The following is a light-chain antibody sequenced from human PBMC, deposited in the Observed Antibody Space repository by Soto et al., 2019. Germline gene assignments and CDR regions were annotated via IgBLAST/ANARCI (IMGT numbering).Light chain of an antibody. CDR1: QSVSNNY. CDR2: DAS. CDR3: QQHGSSRP. V-gene: IGKV3D-20*01. J-gene: IGKJ1*01. Sequence: TQSPSTLSASVGDRVTITCRASQSVSNNYLAWYQQKPGLAPRLLIYDASNRATGIPDRFSGSGSGTDSTSQLTTLEKADYEVYYCQQHGSSRPLGPGTKV.